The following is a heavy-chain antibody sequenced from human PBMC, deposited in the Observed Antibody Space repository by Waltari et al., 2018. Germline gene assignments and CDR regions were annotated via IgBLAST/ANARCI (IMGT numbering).Heavy chain of an antibody. CDR1: GDSMSSTYW. CDR3: ARDRGRGLYLDT. Sequence: QLQLQESGPGLVKPSGTLSLSCAVSGDSMSSTYWGYWVRQSPQKGLEWIGQVHRSGRTNYDPSFASRVTVSLDMSNNQFSLKVTSATAADTAVYYCARDRGRGLYLDTWGPGTLVTVSP. D-gene: IGHD2-15*01. J-gene: IGHJ5*02. V-gene: IGHV4-4*02. CDR2: VHRSGRT.